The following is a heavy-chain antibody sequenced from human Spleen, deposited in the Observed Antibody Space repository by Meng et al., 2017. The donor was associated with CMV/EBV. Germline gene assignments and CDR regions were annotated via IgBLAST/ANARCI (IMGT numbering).Heavy chain of an antibody. D-gene: IGHD3-22*01. CDR2: INPNSGGT. Sequence: ASVKVSCKASGYMFIDSYMHWVRQAPGQGLEWMGWINPNSGGTDYARNFKGRVAMTRDTSISTVYMELSRLKSDDTAFYYCARGTAATFNYYDSSPYFNSWGQGTLVTVSS. J-gene: IGHJ4*02. V-gene: IGHV1-2*02. CDR3: ARGTAATFNYYDSSPYFNS. CDR1: GYMFIDSY.